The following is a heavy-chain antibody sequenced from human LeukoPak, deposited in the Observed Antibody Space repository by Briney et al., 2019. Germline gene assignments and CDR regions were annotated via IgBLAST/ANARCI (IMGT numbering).Heavy chain of an antibody. CDR2: IWYDGSKK. Sequence: GGSLRLSCAASGYTFSSYGMHWVRQAPGKGLEWVELIWYDGSKKNYADSVKGRFTISRDSSKSTLYLQMDSLRAEDTAVYYCVRDPGTQTFYFDSWGQGTLVTVSS. CDR1: GYTFSSYG. D-gene: IGHD3-16*01. CDR3: VRDPGTQTFYFDS. J-gene: IGHJ4*02. V-gene: IGHV3-33*01.